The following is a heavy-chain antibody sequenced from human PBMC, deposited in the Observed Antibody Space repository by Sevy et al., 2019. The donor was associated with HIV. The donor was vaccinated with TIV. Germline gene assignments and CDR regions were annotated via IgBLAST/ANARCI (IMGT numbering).Heavy chain of an antibody. CDR3: SRHREDIVVDYGMDV. CDR2: IRSRGNNYAT. J-gene: IGHJ6*02. Sequence: GGSLRLSCAGSGFIFSGSAIHWVRQASGKGLEWVGRIRSRGNNYATTDAESVKGRFTISRDDSKNMVDLQMNSLKTEDTAVYYCSRHREDIVVDYGMDVWGQGTTVTVSS. CDR1: GFIFSGSA. D-gene: IGHD2-2*01. V-gene: IGHV3-73*01.